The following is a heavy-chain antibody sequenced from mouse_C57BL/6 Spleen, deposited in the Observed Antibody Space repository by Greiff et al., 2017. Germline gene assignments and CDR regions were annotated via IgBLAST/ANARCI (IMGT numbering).Heavy chain of an antibody. CDR3: AREGSSPFDY. CDR2: INYDGSST. D-gene: IGHD1-1*01. J-gene: IGHJ2*01. V-gene: IGHV5-16*01. Sequence: EVKLVESEGGLVQPGSSMKLSCTASGFTFSDYYMAWVRQVPEKGLEWVANINYDGSSTYYLDSLKSRFIISRDNAKNILYLQMSSLKSEDTATYYCAREGSSPFDYWGQGTTLTVSS. CDR1: GFTFSDYY.